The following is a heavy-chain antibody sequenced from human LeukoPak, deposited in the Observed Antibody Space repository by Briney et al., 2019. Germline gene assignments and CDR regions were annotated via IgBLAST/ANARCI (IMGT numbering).Heavy chain of an antibody. D-gene: IGHD6-13*01. CDR3: TKDVSAGGLDH. Sequence: SLRLSCAASGFTFDGFAMHWVRQAPGKGPEWVSGIDWNSGRIGYADSVKGRFTISRDNAKNSLDLQMNSLRVEDTALYYCTKDVSAGGLDHWGQGTLVTVSS. V-gene: IGHV3-9*01. CDR2: IDWNSGRI. J-gene: IGHJ4*02. CDR1: GFTFDGFA.